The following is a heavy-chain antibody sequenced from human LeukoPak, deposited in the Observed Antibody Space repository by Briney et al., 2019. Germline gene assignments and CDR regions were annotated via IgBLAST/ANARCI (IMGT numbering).Heavy chain of an antibody. D-gene: IGHD6-25*01. Sequence: GGSLRLSCATSGFIVSSDYMTWVRQAPGKGLEWVSYISSSGSTIYYADSVKGRFTISRDNAKNSLYLQMNSLRAEDTAVYYCARDTLAGGYWGQGTLVTVSS. CDR3: ARDTLAGGY. CDR2: ISSSGSTI. V-gene: IGHV3-48*03. J-gene: IGHJ4*02. CDR1: GFIVSSDY.